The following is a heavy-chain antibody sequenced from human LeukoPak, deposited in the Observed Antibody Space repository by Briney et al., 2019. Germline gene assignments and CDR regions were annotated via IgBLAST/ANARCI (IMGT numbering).Heavy chain of an antibody. D-gene: IGHD4-17*01. Sequence: GASVKVSCKASGGAFSSYAVSWVRQAPGQGLEWMGRIIPIFGTANYAQKFQGRVTITTDESTSTAYMELSSLRSEDTAVYYCATLTTVTPGHFDYWGQGTLVTVSS. CDR2: IIPIFGTA. CDR1: GGAFSSYA. CDR3: ATLTTVTPGHFDY. J-gene: IGHJ4*02. V-gene: IGHV1-69*05.